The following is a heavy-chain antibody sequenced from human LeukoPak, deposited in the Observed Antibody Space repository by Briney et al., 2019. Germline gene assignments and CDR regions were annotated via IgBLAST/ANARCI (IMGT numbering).Heavy chain of an antibody. CDR1: GYSFSNYW. CDR3: ARRVYYSDSSAYYPENWFDP. Sequence: GESLKISCKSSGYSFSNYWIGWVRQMPGKGLEWMGIIFPGDSDTRYSPSVQGQVTISADKSISTAYLQWSSLKASDSAIYYCARRVYYSDSSAYYPENWFDPWGQGTLVTASS. D-gene: IGHD3-22*01. CDR2: IFPGDSDT. J-gene: IGHJ5*02. V-gene: IGHV5-51*01.